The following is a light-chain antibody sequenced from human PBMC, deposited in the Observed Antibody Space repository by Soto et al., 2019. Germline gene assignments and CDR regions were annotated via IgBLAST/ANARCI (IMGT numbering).Light chain of an antibody. CDR2: EVT. CDR1: SSDVGTYNL. J-gene: IGLJ1*01. V-gene: IGLV2-23*02. CDR3: CSYAGSSSSI. Sequence: QSALTQPASVSGSPGQSITISCSGTSSDVGTYNLVSWYQQYPGKAPRLMIYEVTKRPSGVSNRFSGSKSGNTASLTISGLQPEDEADYYCCSYAGSSSSIFGTGTKVTLL.